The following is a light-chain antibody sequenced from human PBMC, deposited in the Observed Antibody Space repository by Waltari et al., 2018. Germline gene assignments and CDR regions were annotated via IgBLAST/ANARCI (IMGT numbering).Light chain of an antibody. CDR3: QTWDSSFVF. Sequence: SYELTQPPSVSVSPGQTASITCSGDNLRNKFTSWYQQRPGQSPVLVIFQDKKRPSGTPGRFSGSTSGDTATLTISGAQAMDEADYYCQTWDSSFVFFGGVTKMTVL. CDR1: NLRNKF. J-gene: IGLJ2*01. V-gene: IGLV3-1*01. CDR2: QDK.